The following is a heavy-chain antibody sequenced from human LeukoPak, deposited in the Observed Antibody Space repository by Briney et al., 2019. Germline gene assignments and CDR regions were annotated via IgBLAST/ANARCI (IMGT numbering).Heavy chain of an antibody. J-gene: IGHJ6*03. Sequence: SETLSLTCTVSGVSISSGNYYWSWIRQPAGKGLEWIGRIYTSGSTNYNPSLKSRVTISVDTSKNQFSLRVNSVTAADTAVYYCARDRGDYGGKSYYYYYMDVWGKGTTVTVSS. CDR1: GVSISSGNYY. CDR2: IYTSGST. V-gene: IGHV4-61*02. D-gene: IGHD4-23*01. CDR3: ARDRGDYGGKSYYYYYMDV.